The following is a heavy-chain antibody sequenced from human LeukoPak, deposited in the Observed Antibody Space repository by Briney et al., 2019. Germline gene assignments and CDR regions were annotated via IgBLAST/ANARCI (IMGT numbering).Heavy chain of an antibody. CDR3: ARDVGALDY. D-gene: IGHD1-26*01. CDR1: GFTFSHYN. V-gene: IGHV3-48*04. CDR2: ISMSSDTI. J-gene: IGHJ4*02. Sequence: PGGSLRLSCAASGFTFSHYNMNWVRQAPGKGLEWVAYISMSSDTIYYADSVKGRFTISRDNAKNSLYLQMNSLRAEDTALYHCARDVGALDYWGQGTLVTVSS.